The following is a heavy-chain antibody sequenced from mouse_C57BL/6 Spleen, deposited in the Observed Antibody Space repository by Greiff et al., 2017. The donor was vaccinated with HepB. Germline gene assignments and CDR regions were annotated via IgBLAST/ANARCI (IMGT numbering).Heavy chain of an antibody. D-gene: IGHD1-1*01. V-gene: IGHV1-7*01. Sequence: VQLVESGAELAKPGASVKLSCKASGYTFTSYWMHWVKQRPGQGLEWIGYINPSSGYTKYNQKFKDKATLTADNSSSTAYMQLSSLTYEDSAVYYCARELFITTVVATDYWGQGTTLTVSS. CDR1: GYTFTSYW. J-gene: IGHJ2*01. CDR2: INPSSGYT. CDR3: ARELFITTVVATDY.